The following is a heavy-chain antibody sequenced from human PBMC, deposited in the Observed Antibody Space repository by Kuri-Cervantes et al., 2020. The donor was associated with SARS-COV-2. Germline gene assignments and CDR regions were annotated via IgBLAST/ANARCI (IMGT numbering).Heavy chain of an antibody. Sequence: SETLSLTCIVSGGSTSSSSYYWGWIRQPPGKGLEWIGSIYYSESTYYNPTLKSRVTISVDTSKNQFSLKLSSVTAADTAVYYCARQMMSSITIFGVVITRTWFDPWGQGTLVTVSS. J-gene: IGHJ5*02. CDR1: GGSTSSSSYY. CDR3: ARQMMSSITIFGVVITRTWFDP. V-gene: IGHV4-39*01. CDR2: IYYSEST. D-gene: IGHD3-3*01.